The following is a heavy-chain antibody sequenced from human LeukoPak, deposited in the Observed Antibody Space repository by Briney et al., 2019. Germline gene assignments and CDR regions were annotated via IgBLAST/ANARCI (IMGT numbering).Heavy chain of an antibody. CDR2: ISSDGSNK. CDR1: GFTFSTHA. J-gene: IGHJ4*02. D-gene: IGHD6-13*01. Sequence: GGSLRISCAASGFTFSTHAMHWVRQAPGKGLEWVAVISSDGSNKFYPDSVKGRFTISRDNSKNTLDLQMNSLRGEDTAVYYCARDSRTAAGTFDYWGQGILVTVSS. CDR3: ARDSRTAAGTFDY. V-gene: IGHV3-30*04.